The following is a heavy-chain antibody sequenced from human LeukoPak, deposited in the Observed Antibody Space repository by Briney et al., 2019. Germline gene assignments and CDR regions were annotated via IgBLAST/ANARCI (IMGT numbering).Heavy chain of an antibody. J-gene: IGHJ5*02. Sequence: GASVKVSCKASGYTFTGYYMHWMRQAPGQGLEWMGWMNPNSGGTKYAEKFQGRVTMSRDTSISTAYMELSRLRSDDTAVYYCTKVGFNAWGQGTLVTVSS. V-gene: IGHV1-2*02. CDR3: TKVGFNA. CDR2: MNPNSGGT. CDR1: GYTFTGYY.